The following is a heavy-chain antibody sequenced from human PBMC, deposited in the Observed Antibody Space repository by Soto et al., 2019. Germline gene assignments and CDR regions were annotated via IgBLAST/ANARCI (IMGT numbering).Heavy chain of an antibody. Sequence: SETLSLTCTVSGGSISSSSYYWGWIRQPPGKGLEWIGSIYYSGSTYYNPSLKSRVTISVDTSKNQFSLKLSSVTAADTAVYYCANIAGSGSYGYWLLDYYYMDVWGKGTTVTVSS. CDR1: GGSISSSSYY. D-gene: IGHD5-18*01. J-gene: IGHJ6*03. CDR3: ANIAGSGSYGYWLLDYYYMDV. V-gene: IGHV4-39*01. CDR2: IYYSGST.